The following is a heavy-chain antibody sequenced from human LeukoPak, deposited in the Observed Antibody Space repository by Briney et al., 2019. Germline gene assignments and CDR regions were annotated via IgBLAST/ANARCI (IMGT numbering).Heavy chain of an antibody. V-gene: IGHV3-15*01. CDR2: IKSKSDGVTR. Sequence: GGSLRLSCAASGFTLSDAWMSWVRQVPGKGLEWVGHIKSKSDGVTREYAAPAEGRFTISRDGSKNMLYLQMNSLKTEDTAVYYCTRFFLGPRDYAWGSYRYLAFDIWGQGTMVTVSA. CDR3: TRFFLGPRDYAWGSYRYLAFDI. D-gene: IGHD3-16*02. CDR1: GFTLSDAW. J-gene: IGHJ3*02.